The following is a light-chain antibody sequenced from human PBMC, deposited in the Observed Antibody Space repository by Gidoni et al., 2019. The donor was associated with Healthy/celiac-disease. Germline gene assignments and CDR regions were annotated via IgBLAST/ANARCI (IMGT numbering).Light chain of an antibody. V-gene: IGLV2-11*01. J-gene: IGLJ2*01. CDR2: DVS. Sequence: QSALTQPRSVSGSPGQSVTISCTGTSSDVGGYNYVSWYQQHPGKAPKLMLYDVSKRPPGVPDRFSGSKSGNTASLTISGLQAEDEADYYCCSYAGSVVFGGGTKLTVL. CDR1: SSDVGGYNY. CDR3: CSYAGSVV.